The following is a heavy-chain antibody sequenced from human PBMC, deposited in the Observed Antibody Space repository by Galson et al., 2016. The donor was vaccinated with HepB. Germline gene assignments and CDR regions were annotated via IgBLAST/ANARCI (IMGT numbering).Heavy chain of an antibody. CDR1: GYTFTNFG. D-gene: IGHD3-10*01. CDR2: ISAYNGNT. V-gene: IGHV1-18*01. J-gene: IGHJ5*02. CDR3: ARGFNMGSFDR. Sequence: SVKVSCKASGYTFTNFGINWVRQAPGQGLEWMGWISAYNGNTNYAQKFQGRVTMTTDTFTNTAHMELRSLRSDDTAIYFCARGFNMGSFDRWGQGTLVTVSS.